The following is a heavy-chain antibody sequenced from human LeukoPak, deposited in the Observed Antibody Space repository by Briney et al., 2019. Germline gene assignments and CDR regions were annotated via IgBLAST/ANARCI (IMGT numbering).Heavy chain of an antibody. V-gene: IGHV1-8*01. CDR1: GYTLTSYD. Sequence: ASVKVSCKASGYTLTSYDINWVRQATGQGLEWMGWMNPNSGNTGYAQKFQGRVTMTRNTSISTAYMELSSLRSEDTAVYYCARGLYDFWSGYYYGMDVWGQGTTVTVSS. D-gene: IGHD3-3*01. CDR2: MNPNSGNT. J-gene: IGHJ6*02. CDR3: ARGLYDFWSGYYYGMDV.